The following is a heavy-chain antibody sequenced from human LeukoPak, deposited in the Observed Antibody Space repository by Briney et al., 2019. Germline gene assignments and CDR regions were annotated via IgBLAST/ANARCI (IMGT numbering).Heavy chain of an antibody. D-gene: IGHD5-18*01. CDR1: GFTFSDYY. CDR3: ASRIQLWLRSFDY. CDR2: ISSSGSTI. V-gene: IGHV3-11*01. Sequence: GGSLRLSCAASGFTFSDYYMSWIRQAPGKGLEWVSYISSSGSTIYYADSVKGRFTISRDNAKNSLYLQMNSLRAEDTALYHCASRIQLWLRSFDYWGQGTLVTVSS. J-gene: IGHJ4*02.